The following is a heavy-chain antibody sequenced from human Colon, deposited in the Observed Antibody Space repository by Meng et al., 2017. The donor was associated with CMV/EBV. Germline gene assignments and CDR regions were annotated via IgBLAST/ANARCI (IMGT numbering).Heavy chain of an antibody. D-gene: IGHD2-2*02. CDR1: GFTFDNSV. CDR2: IVVDSGNT. Sequence: KISCAASGFTFDNSVVQWVRQARGQHLEWMGWIVVDSGNTHYAPQFQERVTITRDRSTGTAYLEVGGLRSGDTAVYFCAADHLKYQELYADHYYYAMDVWGQGTTVTVSS. CDR3: AADHLKYQELYADHYYYAMDV. V-gene: IGHV1-58*01. J-gene: IGHJ6*02.